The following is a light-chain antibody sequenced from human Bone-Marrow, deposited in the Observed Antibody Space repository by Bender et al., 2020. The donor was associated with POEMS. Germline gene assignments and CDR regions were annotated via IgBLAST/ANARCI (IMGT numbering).Light chain of an antibody. CDR3: SSYMRTNTWV. Sequence: QSALTQPASVSGSPGQSITISCTGSSSDVGDFKYVSWYQHHPGKAPKLMIYDVSNRPSGVSFRFYGSKSDNTASLTISGLQAEDEAFYYCSSYMRTNTWVFGGGTKLTVL. CDR2: DVS. CDR1: SSDVGDFKY. V-gene: IGLV2-14*03. J-gene: IGLJ3*02.